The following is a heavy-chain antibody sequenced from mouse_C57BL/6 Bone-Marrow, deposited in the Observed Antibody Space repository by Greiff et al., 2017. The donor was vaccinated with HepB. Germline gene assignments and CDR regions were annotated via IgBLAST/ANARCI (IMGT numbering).Heavy chain of an antibody. V-gene: IGHV1-69*01. CDR3: ARANWGYWYFDV. CDR1: GYTFTSYW. Sequence: VQLQQPGAELVMPGASVKLSCKASGYTFTSYWMHWVKQRPGQGLEWIGEIDPSDSYTNYNQKFKGKSTLTVDKSSSTAYMQLSSLTSEDSAVYYCARANWGYWYFDVWGTGTTVTVAS. CDR2: IDPSDSYT. J-gene: IGHJ1*03. D-gene: IGHD4-1*01.